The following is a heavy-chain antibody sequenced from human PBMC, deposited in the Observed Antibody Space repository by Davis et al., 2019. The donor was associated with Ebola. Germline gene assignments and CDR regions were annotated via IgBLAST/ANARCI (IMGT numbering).Heavy chain of an antibody. CDR3: ARAHSSSWFYGFDY. J-gene: IGHJ4*02. CDR2: IYPGDSDT. D-gene: IGHD6-13*01. CDR1: GYSFSSYW. Sequence: GESLKISCKGSGYSFSSYWLAWVRHMPGKGLEWMGIIYPGDSDTRYSPSFEGQVTISADKSIKTAFLQWSSLKASDTALYYCARAHSSSWFYGFDYWGQGTLVTVS. V-gene: IGHV5-51*01.